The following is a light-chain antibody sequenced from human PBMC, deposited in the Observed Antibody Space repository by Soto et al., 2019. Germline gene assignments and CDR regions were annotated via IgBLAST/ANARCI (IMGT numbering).Light chain of an antibody. Sequence: DIQMTQSPSSLSASVGDRVTITCRASQGISNYLAWYQQKPGKVPKLLIYAAYTLQSGVPSRFSGSGSGTDFTVTISSLQTEDVATYYCQKYNSAPYTFGQGNKLEIK. CDR3: QKYNSAPYT. CDR1: QGISNY. J-gene: IGKJ2*01. V-gene: IGKV1-27*01. CDR2: AAY.